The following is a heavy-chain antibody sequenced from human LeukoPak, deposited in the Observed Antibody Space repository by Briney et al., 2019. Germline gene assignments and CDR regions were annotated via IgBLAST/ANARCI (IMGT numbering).Heavy chain of an antibody. Sequence: GGSLRLSRLASGFSFNSYTMNWVREAPGKGLEWVSTISPVSSYTWYAESVKGRFTISRDNPKNSLYLQMDSLRAEDTAVYYCVRDVSRRIGMDVWGQGTTVTVSS. CDR2: ISPVSSYT. CDR1: GFSFNSYT. J-gene: IGHJ6*02. D-gene: IGHD2/OR15-2a*01. V-gene: IGHV3-21*01. CDR3: VRDVSRRIGMDV.